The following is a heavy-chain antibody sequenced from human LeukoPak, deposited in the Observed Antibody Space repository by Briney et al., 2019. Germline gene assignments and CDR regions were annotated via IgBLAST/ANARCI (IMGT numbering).Heavy chain of an antibody. CDR1: GYTFTSYY. D-gene: IGHD5-18*01. V-gene: IGHV1-46*01. J-gene: IGHJ4*02. CDR3: ARAAAMAQRKYYFDY. CDR2: INPSGGST. Sequence: ASVTVSCKASGYTFTSYYMHWVRQAPGQGLEWMGIINPSGGSTSYAQKFQGRVTMTRDTSTGTVYMELSSLRSEDTAVYYCARAAAMAQRKYYFDYWGQGTLVTVSS.